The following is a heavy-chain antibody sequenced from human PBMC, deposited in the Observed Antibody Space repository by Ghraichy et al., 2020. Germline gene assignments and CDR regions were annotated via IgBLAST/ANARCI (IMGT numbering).Heavy chain of an antibody. CDR1: GFTFSSYA. Sequence: GGSLRLSCAASGFTFSSYAMSWVRQAPGKGLEWVSAISGSGGSTYYADSVKGRFTISRDNSKNTLYLQMNSLRAEDTAVYYCAKETRLVLVSFVKDRILSENTVYFDYWGQGTLVTVSS. D-gene: IGHD2/OR15-2a*01. J-gene: IGHJ4*02. CDR2: ISGSGGST. CDR3: AKETRLVLVSFVKDRILSENTVYFDY. V-gene: IGHV3-23*01.